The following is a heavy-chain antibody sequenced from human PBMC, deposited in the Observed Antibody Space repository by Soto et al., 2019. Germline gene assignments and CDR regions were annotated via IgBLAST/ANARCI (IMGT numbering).Heavy chain of an antibody. CDR1: GGSITSANW. CDR3: ARVLRGWFDP. Sequence: SETLSLTCAVSGGSITSANWWTWVRQPPGGGLEWIGEISHSGITNYKASLKSRVTMSVDKTKNDVSLKLTSVTAADTAVYYCARVLRGWFDPWGQRTPVTVSS. J-gene: IGHJ5*02. V-gene: IGHV4-4*02. CDR2: ISHSGIT.